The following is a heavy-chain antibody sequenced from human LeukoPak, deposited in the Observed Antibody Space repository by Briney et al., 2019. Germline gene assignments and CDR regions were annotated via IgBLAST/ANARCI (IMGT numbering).Heavy chain of an antibody. V-gene: IGHV4-59*01. CDR2: IYYSGST. D-gene: IGHD6-19*01. CDR1: GGSISSYY. J-gene: IGHJ4*02. Sequence: SETLSLTCTVSGGSISSYYWSWIRQPPGKGLEWIGYIYYSGSTNYNPSLKSRVTISVDTSKNQFSLKLSSVTAADTAVYYCARGHSSGWYALRGAFDYWGQGTLVTVSS. CDR3: ARGHSSGWYALRGAFDY.